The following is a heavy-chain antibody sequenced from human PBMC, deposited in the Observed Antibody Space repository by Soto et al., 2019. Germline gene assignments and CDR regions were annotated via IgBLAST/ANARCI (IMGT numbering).Heavy chain of an antibody. CDR3: ARRPRSYDSSGYNRVGAFDI. D-gene: IGHD3-22*01. Sequence: SEILTLTCTVSGGSISSSSYYWGWIRQPPGKGLEWIGSIYYSGSTYYNPSLKSRVTISVDTSKNQFSLKLSSVTAADTAVYYCARRPRSYDSSGYNRVGAFDIWGQGTMVT. CDR1: GGSISSSSYY. V-gene: IGHV4-39*01. J-gene: IGHJ3*02. CDR2: IYYSGST.